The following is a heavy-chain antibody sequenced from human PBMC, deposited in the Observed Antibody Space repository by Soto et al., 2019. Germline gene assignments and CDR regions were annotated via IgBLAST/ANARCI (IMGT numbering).Heavy chain of an antibody. V-gene: IGHV3-33*01. J-gene: IGHJ4*02. CDR1: GFTFSSYG. CDR2: IWYDGSNK. D-gene: IGHD2-2*01. Sequence: GGSLRLSCAASGFTFSSYGMHWVRQAPGKGLEWVAVIWYDGSNKYYADSVKGRFTISRDNSKNTLYLQMNSLRAEDTAVYYCARDEGGTSTVPFDYWGQGTLVTVSS. CDR3: ARDEGGTSTVPFDY.